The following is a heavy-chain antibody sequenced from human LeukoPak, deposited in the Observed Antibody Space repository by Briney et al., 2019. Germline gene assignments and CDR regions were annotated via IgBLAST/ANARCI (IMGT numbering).Heavy chain of an antibody. V-gene: IGHV4-39*01. Sequence: SETLSLTCTVSGGSISSSSYYRVWIRKPPGKGLEWIGSIYYSGTTYYNPSLKSRVTISVDTSKNQFSLKLSSVTAADTAVYYCVRPSGRSIFDYWGQGTLVTVSS. CDR2: IYYSGTT. D-gene: IGHD6-6*01. CDR1: GGSISSSSYY. J-gene: IGHJ4*02. CDR3: VRPSGRSIFDY.